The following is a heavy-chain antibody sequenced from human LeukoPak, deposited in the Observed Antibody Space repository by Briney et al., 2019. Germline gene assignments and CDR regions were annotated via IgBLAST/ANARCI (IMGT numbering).Heavy chain of an antibody. V-gene: IGHV3-7*04. CDR3: ARVPATVKADY. D-gene: IGHD4-17*01. J-gene: IGHJ4*02. Sequence: GGSLRLSCAVSGFTFSRSWMTWVRQAPGKGLEWVANINEDGSEKYYVESVKGRFTISRDNAKNSLFLQMNSLRVEDTAVYYCARVPATVKADYWGQGTLVTVSS. CDR1: GFTFSRSW. CDR2: INEDGSEK.